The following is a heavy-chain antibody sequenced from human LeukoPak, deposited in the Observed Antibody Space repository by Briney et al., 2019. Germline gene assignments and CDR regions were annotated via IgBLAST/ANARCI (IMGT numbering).Heavy chain of an antibody. D-gene: IGHD3-3*01. Sequence: SETLSLTCTVSGGSISSSSYYWGWIRQPPGKGLEWIGYIYYSGSTNYNPSLKSRVTISVDTSKNQFSLKLSSVTAADTAVYYCARGGNDFWSGYGYNWFDPWGQGTLVTVSS. J-gene: IGHJ5*02. V-gene: IGHV4-61*05. CDR2: IYYSGST. CDR1: GGSISSSSYY. CDR3: ARGGNDFWSGYGYNWFDP.